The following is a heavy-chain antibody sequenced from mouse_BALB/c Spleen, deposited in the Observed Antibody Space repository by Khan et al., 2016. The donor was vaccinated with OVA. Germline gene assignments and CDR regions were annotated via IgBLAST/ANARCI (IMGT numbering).Heavy chain of an antibody. CDR3: ARDRIDY. V-gene: IGHV1-7*01. CDR1: GYTFTSYW. J-gene: IGHJ2*01. CDR2: INPTSGST. Sequence: QVQLKESGAELAKPGASVKMSCMASGYTFTSYWMHWIKQRPGQGLEWIGYINPTSGSTDYNQKFKDKATLTADKSSSTAYMQMSSLTSDDCAVYYCARDRIDYWGQGTALTVSS.